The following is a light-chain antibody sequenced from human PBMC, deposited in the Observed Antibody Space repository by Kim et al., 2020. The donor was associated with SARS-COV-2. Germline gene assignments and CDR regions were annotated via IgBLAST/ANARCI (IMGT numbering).Light chain of an antibody. CDR3: QQSYGTPPVYT. CDR2: ATS. CDR1: QAISLY. V-gene: IGKV1-39*01. Sequence: DIEMTQSPSSLSASVGDRVTITCRSSQAISLYLNWYQQKPGKAPKLLIYATSTLQSGVPLRFSGRGSGTDFTLTIDSLESEDFGTYLCQQSYGTPPVYTFGLGTKLEI. J-gene: IGKJ2*01.